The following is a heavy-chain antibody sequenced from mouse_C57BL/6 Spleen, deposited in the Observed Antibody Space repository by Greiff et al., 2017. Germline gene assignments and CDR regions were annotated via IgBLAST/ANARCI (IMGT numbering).Heavy chain of an antibody. J-gene: IGHJ4*01. Sequence: QVQLQQPGAELVMPGASVKLSCKASGYTFTSYWMHWVKQRPGQGLEWIGEIDPSDSYTNYNQKFKGKSTLTLDKSSSTAYMQLSSLTSEDSAVYYCARKDYDPYYYAMDYWGQGTSVTVSS. CDR2: IDPSDSYT. D-gene: IGHD2-4*01. CDR1: GYTFTSYW. V-gene: IGHV1-69*01. CDR3: ARKDYDPYYYAMDY.